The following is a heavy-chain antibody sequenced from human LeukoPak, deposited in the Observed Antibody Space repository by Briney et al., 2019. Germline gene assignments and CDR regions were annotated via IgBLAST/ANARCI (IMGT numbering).Heavy chain of an antibody. D-gene: IGHD3-10*01. CDR1: GYTFTNYG. CDR2: INPNSGGT. V-gene: IGHV1-2*04. Sequence: EASVKVSCKASGYTFTNYGISWVRQAPGQGLEWMGWINPNSGGTNYAQKFQGWVTMTRDTSISTAYMELSRLRSDDTAVYYCTIHTGGDAFDIWGQGTMVTVSS. CDR3: TIHTGGDAFDI. J-gene: IGHJ3*02.